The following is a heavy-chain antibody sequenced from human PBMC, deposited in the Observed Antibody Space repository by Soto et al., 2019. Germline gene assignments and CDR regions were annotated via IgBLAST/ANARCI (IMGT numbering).Heavy chain of an antibody. V-gene: IGHV2-5*02. CDR1: GFSLSTSGVG. CDR2: IYWDDDK. Sequence: QITLKESGPTLVNPTQTLTLTCTFSGFSLSTSGVGVGWIRQPPGKALEWLALIYWDDDKRYSPSLKSRLTITKDTSKNQVVLTMTNMDPVDTATYYCAHIPTYDILTGYYRYYAFDIWGQGTMVTVSS. D-gene: IGHD3-9*01. J-gene: IGHJ3*02. CDR3: AHIPTYDILTGYYRYYAFDI.